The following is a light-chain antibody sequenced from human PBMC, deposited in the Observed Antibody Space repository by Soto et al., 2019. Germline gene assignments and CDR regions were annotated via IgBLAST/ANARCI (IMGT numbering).Light chain of an antibody. CDR3: ISYAGINAFYV. J-gene: IGLJ1*01. CDR2: AVT. Sequence: QSALTQPPSASGSPGQSVTISCTGTSSDVGAYNFVSWYQQLPGKAPKLMIYAVTKRPSGVPDRFSGSKSGNTASLTVSGLQAEDEADYYCISYAGINAFYVFGTGTKLTVL. CDR1: SSDVGAYNF. V-gene: IGLV2-8*01.